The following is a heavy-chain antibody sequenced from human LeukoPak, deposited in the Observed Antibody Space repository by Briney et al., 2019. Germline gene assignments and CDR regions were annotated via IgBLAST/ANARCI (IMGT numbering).Heavy chain of an antibody. V-gene: IGHV3-53*01. CDR1: TFTVGSNY. CDR2: IYSGGST. D-gene: IGHD6-19*01. Sequence: PGGSLRLSCAAATFTVGSNYMSWVRQAPGKGLEWVSVIYSGGSTYYADSVKGRFTLSTDNSQNTLYLQMNSLRPEDTAVSYCARVGIVVAGSYWYFDLWGRGTLVTVSS. J-gene: IGHJ2*01. CDR3: ARVGIVVAGSYWYFDL.